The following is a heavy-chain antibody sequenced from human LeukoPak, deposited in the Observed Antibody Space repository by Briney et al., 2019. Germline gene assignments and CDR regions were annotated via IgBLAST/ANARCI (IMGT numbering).Heavy chain of an antibody. CDR2: INHSGST. V-gene: IGHV4-34*01. CDR1: GGSFSGYH. CDR3: AAQARYYYVDY. J-gene: IGHJ4*02. Sequence: SETLSLTCAVYGGSFSGYHWSWIRQPPGKGLEWIGEINHSGSTNYNPSLKSRVTVSVDTSKNQFSLKLSSVTAADTAVYYCAAQARYYYVDYWGQGTLVTVSS. D-gene: IGHD2-15*01.